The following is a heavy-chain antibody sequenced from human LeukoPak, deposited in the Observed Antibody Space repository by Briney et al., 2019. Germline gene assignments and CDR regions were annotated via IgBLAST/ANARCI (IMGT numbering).Heavy chain of an antibody. D-gene: IGHD5-18*01. J-gene: IGHJ5*02. Sequence: SETLSLTCTVSGGSLSSSSYYWGWIRQPPGKGLGWIGSIYYSGSTYYNPSLKSRVTISVDTSKNQFSLKLSSVTAADTAVYYYARSFTWIQLWATWGQGTLVTVSS. CDR3: ARSFTWIQLWAT. V-gene: IGHV4-39*01. CDR1: GGSLSSSSYY. CDR2: IYYSGST.